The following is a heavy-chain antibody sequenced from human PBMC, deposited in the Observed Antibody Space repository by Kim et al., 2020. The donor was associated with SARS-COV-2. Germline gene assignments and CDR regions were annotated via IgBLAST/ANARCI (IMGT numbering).Heavy chain of an antibody. CDR2: IIPILGIA. CDR1: GGTFSSYT. CDR3: ARDPGYSYGFQTSNWFDP. D-gene: IGHD5-18*01. J-gene: IGHJ5*02. V-gene: IGHV1-69*04. Sequence: SVKVSCKASGGTFSSYTISWVRQAPGQGLEWMGRIIPILGIANYAQKFQGRVTITADKSTSTAYMELSSLRSEDTAVYYCARDPGYSYGFQTSNWFDPWGQGTLVTVSS.